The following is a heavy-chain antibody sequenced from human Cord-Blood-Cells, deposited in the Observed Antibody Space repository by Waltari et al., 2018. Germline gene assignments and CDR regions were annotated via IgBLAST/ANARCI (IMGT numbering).Heavy chain of an antibody. CDR3: AKEGRTTVTTRGAFDY. CDR2: SSGSGGST. D-gene: IGHD4-17*01. V-gene: IGHV3-23*01. Sequence: EVQLLESGGGLVQPGGSLRLSCAASGFTFSSYAMSWVRQAPGKGLEWVSASSGSGGSTYYADSVKGRFTISRDNSKNTLYLQMNSLRAEDTAVYYCAKEGRTTVTTRGAFDYWGQGTLVTVSS. J-gene: IGHJ4*02. CDR1: GFTFSSYA.